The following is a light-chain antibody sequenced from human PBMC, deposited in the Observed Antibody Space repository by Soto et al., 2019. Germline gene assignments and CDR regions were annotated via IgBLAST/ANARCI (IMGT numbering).Light chain of an antibody. CDR1: QSVGSH. V-gene: IGKV3-11*01. Sequence: EIVLTQSPATLSLSPGERATLSCRASQSVGSHLGWYQQKPGQAPRLLIYDASNRATGIPDRFTGSGSGTDFTLTISSLEPEDFAGYYCQQRRDWLLTFGGGTKVEI. J-gene: IGKJ4*01. CDR2: DAS. CDR3: QQRRDWLLT.